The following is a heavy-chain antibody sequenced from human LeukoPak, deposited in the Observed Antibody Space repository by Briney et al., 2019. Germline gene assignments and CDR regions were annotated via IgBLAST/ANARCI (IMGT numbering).Heavy chain of an antibody. CDR3: AKARAWGYCSSTSCPFDY. Sequence: GGSLRLSCAASGFTFSSYGMHWVRQAPGKGLEWVAFIRYDGSNKYYADSVKGRFTISRDNSKNTLYLQMNSLRAEDTAVYYCAKARAWGYCSSTSCPFDYWGQGTLVTVSS. CDR2: IRYDGSNK. V-gene: IGHV3-30*02. J-gene: IGHJ4*02. CDR1: GFTFSSYG. D-gene: IGHD2-2*01.